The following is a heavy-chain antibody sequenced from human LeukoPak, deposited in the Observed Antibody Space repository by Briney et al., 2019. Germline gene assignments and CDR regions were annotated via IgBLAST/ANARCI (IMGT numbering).Heavy chain of an antibody. Sequence: GASVKVSCKASGYTFTGYYMHWVRQAPGQGLEWMGWINPNSGGTNYAQKFQGRVTMTTDTSTSTAYMELRSLRSDDTAVYYCARTISRGRGYDSSGYYDAFDIWGQGTMVTVSS. V-gene: IGHV1-2*02. CDR3: ARTISRGRGYDSSGYYDAFDI. D-gene: IGHD3-22*01. CDR2: INPNSGGT. J-gene: IGHJ3*02. CDR1: GYTFTGYY.